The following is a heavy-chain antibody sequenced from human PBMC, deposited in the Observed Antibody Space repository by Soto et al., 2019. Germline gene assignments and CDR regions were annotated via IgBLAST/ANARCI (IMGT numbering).Heavy chain of an antibody. CDR1: GYTFTSYG. Sequence: ASVKVSYKASGYTFTSYGISWVRQAPGQGLEWMGWISAYNGTTNYAQKLQGRITMTTDTSTSTAYMELRSLRSDDTAVYYCAREWSGYSSSRDDYWGQGTLVTVSS. V-gene: IGHV1-18*01. D-gene: IGHD6-13*01. J-gene: IGHJ4*02. CDR3: AREWSGYSSSRDDY. CDR2: ISAYNGTT.